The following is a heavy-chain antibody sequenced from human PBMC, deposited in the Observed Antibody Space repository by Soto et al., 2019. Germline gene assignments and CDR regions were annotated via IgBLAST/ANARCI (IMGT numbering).Heavy chain of an antibody. CDR3: AKDGGQTYYDFWSGYYLHTYFDY. CDR1: GFTCSSYG. CDR2: ISYDGSNK. J-gene: IGHJ4*02. V-gene: IGHV3-30*18. D-gene: IGHD3-3*01. Sequence: GGSLRLSCAASGFTCSSYGMHWVRQAPGKGLEWVAVISYDGSNKYYADSVKGRFTISRDNSKNTLYLQMNSLRAEDTAVYYCAKDGGQTYYDFWSGYYLHTYFDYCGQGTLVTVSS.